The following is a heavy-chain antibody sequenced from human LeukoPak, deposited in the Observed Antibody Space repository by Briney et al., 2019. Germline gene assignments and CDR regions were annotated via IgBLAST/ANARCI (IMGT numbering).Heavy chain of an antibody. V-gene: IGHV3-7*01. CDR3: ASGSGWLINN. CDR1: GFIFSSYW. J-gene: IGHJ4*02. D-gene: IGHD3-10*01. CDR2: IKQDGSAE. Sequence: GGSLRLSCAASGFIFSSYWMAWVRQAPGKGLEWVANIKQDGSAENYVDSVQGRFTISRDNAEKALYLQMNSLRAEDTVMYYCASGSGWLINNWGQGTLVTVSS.